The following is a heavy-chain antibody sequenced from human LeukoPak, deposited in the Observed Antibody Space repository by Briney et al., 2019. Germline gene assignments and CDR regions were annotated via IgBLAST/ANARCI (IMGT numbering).Heavy chain of an antibody. J-gene: IGHJ4*02. Sequence: GESLKIFREAAATIFTTFWTSWLRQLPGKGLESLGMISPTDSYTNYSPSFRGHVTISPDNSITTAYLPWSRLTASVIAIDYCAPSSGNIPFDYWGQGTLVTVSS. D-gene: IGHD1-14*01. CDR3: APSSGNIPFDY. CDR2: ISPTDSYT. V-gene: IGHV5-10-1*01. CDR1: ATIFTTFW.